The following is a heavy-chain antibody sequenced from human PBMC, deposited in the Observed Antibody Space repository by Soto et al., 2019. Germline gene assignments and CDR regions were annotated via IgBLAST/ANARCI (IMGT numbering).Heavy chain of an antibody. J-gene: IGHJ6*02. CDR1: GYTFTSYG. CDR2: ISAYNGNT. Sequence: QVQLVQSGAEVKKPGASVKVSCKASGYTFTSYGISWVRQAPGQGLEWMGWISAYNGNTNYAQKLQGRVTMTTDTSPSTAYMELRSLRSDDTAVYYCARVGSTTVAGHYYYYGMDVWGQGTTVTVSS. CDR3: ARVGSTTVAGHYYYYGMDV. V-gene: IGHV1-18*04. D-gene: IGHD6-19*01.